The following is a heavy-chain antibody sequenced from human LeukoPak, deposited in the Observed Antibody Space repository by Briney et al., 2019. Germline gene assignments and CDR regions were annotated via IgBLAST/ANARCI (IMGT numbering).Heavy chain of an antibody. CDR3: ARVRITMVRGGPFDP. V-gene: IGHV4-34*01. CDR2: INHSGST. D-gene: IGHD3-10*01. J-gene: IGHJ5*02. Sequence: PSETLSLTCAVYGGSFSGYYWSWIRQPPGKGLEWIGVINHSGSTNYNPSLKSRVTISVDTSKNQFSLKLSSVTAADTAVYYCARVRITMVRGGPFDPWGQGTLVTVSS. CDR1: GGSFSGYY.